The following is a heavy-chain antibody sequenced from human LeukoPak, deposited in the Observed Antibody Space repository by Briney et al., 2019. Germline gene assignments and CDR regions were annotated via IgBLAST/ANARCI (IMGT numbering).Heavy chain of an antibody. D-gene: IGHD3-16*01. CDR3: AREAVMPVAPVKIGTSDRPLYEYYAQDV. CDR1: GFSITSNY. V-gene: IGHV3-53*01. Sequence: GGSLRLSCAVSGFSITSNYMSWVRQDPGRGLEWVAVIYGDDETNYSDSVRGRFTISRDNSKNTFYLQMNSLRVDDTAVYYCAREAVMPVAPVKIGTSDRPLYEYYAQDVWGQGTTVTVSS. CDR2: IYGDDET. J-gene: IGHJ6*02.